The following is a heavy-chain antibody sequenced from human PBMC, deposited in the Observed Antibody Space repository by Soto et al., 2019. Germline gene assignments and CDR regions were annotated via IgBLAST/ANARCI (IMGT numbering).Heavy chain of an antibody. J-gene: IGHJ5*02. Sequence: PSATLSLTCTVSGGSISSYYWSWIRQPAGKGLEWIGRIYTSGSTNYNPSLKSRVTMSVDTSKNQFSLKLSSVTAADTAVYYCARDAGPYGDYVYWFDPWGQGTLVTVSS. CDR1: GGSISSYY. CDR2: IYTSGST. D-gene: IGHD4-17*01. CDR3: ARDAGPYGDYVYWFDP. V-gene: IGHV4-4*07.